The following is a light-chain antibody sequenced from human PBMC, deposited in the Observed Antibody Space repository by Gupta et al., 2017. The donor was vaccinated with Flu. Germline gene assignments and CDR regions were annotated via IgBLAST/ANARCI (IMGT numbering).Light chain of an antibody. J-gene: IGKJ1*01. CDR1: QSVSSN. V-gene: IGKV3-15*01. Sequence: EIVMTQSPATLSVSPGERATLSCRASQSVSSNLSWYQQKPGQAPRLLIYGASTRATGIPAMFSGSGSGTEFTLTISSLQSEDFAVYYCQQYNNWLTFGQGTKVEIK. CDR2: GAS. CDR3: QQYNNWLT.